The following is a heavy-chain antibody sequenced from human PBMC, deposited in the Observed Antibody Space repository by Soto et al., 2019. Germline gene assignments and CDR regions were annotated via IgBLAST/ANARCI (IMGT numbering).Heavy chain of an antibody. Sequence: SVKVSCKASGGTFSSYVINWVRQAPGQGLEWMGGIIAIFGAANYAQKFQGRVTITADESTSTGYMELSSLRSEDTAVYYCAITERDSSGYQVLYYFEYWGQGTQVTVSS. CDR1: GGTFSSYV. CDR2: IIAIFGAA. V-gene: IGHV1-69*13. CDR3: AITERDSSGYQVLYYFEY. D-gene: IGHD3-22*01. J-gene: IGHJ4*02.